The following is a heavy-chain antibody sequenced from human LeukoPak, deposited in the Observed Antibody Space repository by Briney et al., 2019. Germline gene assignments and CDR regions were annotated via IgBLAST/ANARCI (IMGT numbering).Heavy chain of an antibody. Sequence: ASVKVSCKASGGTFSSYAISWVRQAPGQGLEWMGGIIPIFGTANYAQKFQGRVTITTDESTSTAYTELSSLRSEDTAVYYCARGLSGITGTTAAFDIWGQGTMVTVSS. J-gene: IGHJ3*02. V-gene: IGHV1-69*05. CDR1: GGTFSSYA. CDR3: ARGLSGITGTTAAFDI. CDR2: IIPIFGTA. D-gene: IGHD1-7*01.